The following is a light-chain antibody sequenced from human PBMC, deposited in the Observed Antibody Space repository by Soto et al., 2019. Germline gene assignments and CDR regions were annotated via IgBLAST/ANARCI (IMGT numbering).Light chain of an antibody. V-gene: IGLV2-11*01. CDR1: SSDVGGYNY. CDR3: CSIASSYTFV. J-gene: IGLJ1*01. Sequence: QSVLTQPRSVSGSPGQSVTISCTGTSSDVGGYNYVSWYQQHPGKAPKLMIYDVSKRPSGVPDRFSGSKSGNTASLTISGLQAEDETDYYCCSIASSYTFVFGTGTKVTVL. CDR2: DVS.